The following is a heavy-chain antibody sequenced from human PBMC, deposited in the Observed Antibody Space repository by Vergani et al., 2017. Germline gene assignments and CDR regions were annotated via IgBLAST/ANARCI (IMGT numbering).Heavy chain of an antibody. CDR2: IKRDGTET. D-gene: IGHD2-21*01. J-gene: IGHJ1*01. Sequence: EVQLLESGGDLVQPGGSLRLSCAASGFTFGDYYMAWIRLAPGKGLDWVASIKRDGTETFYVDSVKGRFTISRDNAKTTLYLQMNSLRDEDRGVYYCARISCGSAPYLHYWGQGTLVTVAS. CDR3: ARISCGSAPYLHY. CDR1: GFTFGDYY. V-gene: IGHV3-7*01.